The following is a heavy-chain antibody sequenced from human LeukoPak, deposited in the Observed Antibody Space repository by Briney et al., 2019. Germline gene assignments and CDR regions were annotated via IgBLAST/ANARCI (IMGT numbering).Heavy chain of an antibody. CDR2: LYPAGDT. CDR1: GFTFGSYS. V-gene: IGHV3-53*01. Sequence: PGGSLRLSCAASGFTFGSYSIIWVRQTPGKGLEWVSTLYPAGDTYFADSVRGRFTISRDISKNTVYLQMGSLRAEDTAVYFCARVHFPYGDFDYWGQGALVTVSS. D-gene: IGHD4-17*01. J-gene: IGHJ4*02. CDR3: ARVHFPYGDFDY.